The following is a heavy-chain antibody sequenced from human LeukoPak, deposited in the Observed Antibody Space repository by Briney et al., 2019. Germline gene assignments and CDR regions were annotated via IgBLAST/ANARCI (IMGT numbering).Heavy chain of an antibody. J-gene: IGHJ4*02. V-gene: IGHV3-21*01. Sequence: GGCLRLSWAASGFTVSSYSMNWVRQAPGKGREWVSSISSSGSHMYYADSVKGRFTISRDNAKNSLYLQMNSLRAEDTAVYYCARLTFGGVIGFDYWGQGTLVTVSS. CDR1: GFTVSSYS. CDR3: ARLTFGGVIGFDY. D-gene: IGHD3-16*02. CDR2: ISSSGSHM.